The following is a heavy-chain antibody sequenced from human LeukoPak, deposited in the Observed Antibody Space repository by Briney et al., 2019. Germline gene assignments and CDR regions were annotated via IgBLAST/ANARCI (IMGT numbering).Heavy chain of an antibody. Sequence: GESLKISCKGSGYSFTSYWIGWVRQMPGKGLEWMGIIYPGDSDTRYSPSFQGQVTISVDKSISTAYLQWSSLKASDTAIYYCARLSSPGIAARPIDYWGQGTLLTVSS. J-gene: IGHJ4*02. V-gene: IGHV5-51*01. CDR2: IYPGDSDT. D-gene: IGHD6-6*01. CDR3: ARLSSPGIAARPIDY. CDR1: GYSFTSYW.